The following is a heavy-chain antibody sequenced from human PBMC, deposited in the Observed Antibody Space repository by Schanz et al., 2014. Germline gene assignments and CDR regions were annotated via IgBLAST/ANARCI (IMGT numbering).Heavy chain of an antibody. D-gene: IGHD6-19*01. J-gene: IGHJ4*02. CDR1: GFAFSSFA. CDR2: IWSDGTNE. V-gene: IGHV3-33*03. Sequence: VQLMESGGGLVKPGGSLRLSCVASGFAFSSFAMTWVRQAPGKGLEWVAVIWSDGTNEYYADSVKGRFTISRDNAKSSLYLQMNSLRVEDTAVYYCAASSGWHPSTDYWGQGTLVTVSS. CDR3: AASSGWHPSTDY.